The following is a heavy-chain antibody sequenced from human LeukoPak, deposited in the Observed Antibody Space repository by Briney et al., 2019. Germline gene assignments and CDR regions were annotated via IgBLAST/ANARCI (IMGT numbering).Heavy chain of an antibody. D-gene: IGHD3-16*01. CDR2: IYYSGST. V-gene: IGHV4-59*08. CDR1: GGSIGSYY. CDR3: ARLGAYYYYGMDV. Sequence: SETLSLTCTVSGGSIGSYYWGWIRQPPGKGLEWIGYIYYSGSTTYNPSLKSRVSMSADTSKNQFSLELTSVTAADTAVYHCARLGAYYYYGMDVWGQGTTVTVSS. J-gene: IGHJ6*02.